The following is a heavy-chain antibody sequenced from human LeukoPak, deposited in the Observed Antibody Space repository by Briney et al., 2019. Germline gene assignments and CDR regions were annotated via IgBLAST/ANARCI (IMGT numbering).Heavy chain of an antibody. CDR2: IYPGDSDT. CDR1: GYSFTTYW. Sequence: GEYLKISCKGSGYSFTTYWIGWVRQMPGKGLEWMGIIYPGDSDTRYSPSFQGQVTISADRSISTAYLQWSSLRASDTAMYYCATSESQTRFDYWGQGTPVTVSS. CDR3: ATSESQTRFDY. D-gene: IGHD1/OR15-1a*01. V-gene: IGHV5-51*01. J-gene: IGHJ4*02.